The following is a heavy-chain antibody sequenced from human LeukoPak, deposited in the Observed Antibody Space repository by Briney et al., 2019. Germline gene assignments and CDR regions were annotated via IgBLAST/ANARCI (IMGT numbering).Heavy chain of an antibody. V-gene: IGHV4-4*02. CDR1: GDSINSLDL. J-gene: IGHJ4*02. CDR2: MYLSGTT. Sequence: GTLSLTCTVSGDSINSLDLWSWVRQPPGKGLEWIGEMYLSGTTHSNPSVKSRVTISIDKSKNQFFLNLSSVTAADTAVYYCAGLVGRYSSGLYYYYFDYWGQGTLVTVSS. CDR3: AGLVGRYSSGLYYYYFDY. D-gene: IGHD3-22*01.